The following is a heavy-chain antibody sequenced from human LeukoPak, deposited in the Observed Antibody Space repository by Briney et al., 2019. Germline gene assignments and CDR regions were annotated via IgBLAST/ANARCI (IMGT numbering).Heavy chain of an antibody. D-gene: IGHD1-26*01. CDR3: ASGRPLGFDY. J-gene: IGHJ4*02. Sequence: PSETLSLTCTISGDSISSYYWTWIRQPPGKGLEWIGYIYYSGTTNYNPSLKSRVTISVDTSKNQFSLKLSSVTAADTAVYYCASGRPLGFDYWGQGTLVTVSS. CDR1: GDSISSYY. CDR2: IYYSGTT. V-gene: IGHV4-59*01.